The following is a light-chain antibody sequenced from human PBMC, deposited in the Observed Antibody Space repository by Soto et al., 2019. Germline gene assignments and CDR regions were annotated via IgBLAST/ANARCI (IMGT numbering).Light chain of an antibody. CDR1: QTVIRNY. Sequence: ESVLAQSPGTLSLSPGERATLSCRSSQTVIRNYLAWHQQKPGQTPRLLVYGASSRATGIPDRFSGSGSGTDFTLTISRLEPEDFAVYYCQQHGTSPITFGQGTRVEIK. J-gene: IGKJ5*01. CDR3: QQHGTSPIT. V-gene: IGKV3-20*01. CDR2: GAS.